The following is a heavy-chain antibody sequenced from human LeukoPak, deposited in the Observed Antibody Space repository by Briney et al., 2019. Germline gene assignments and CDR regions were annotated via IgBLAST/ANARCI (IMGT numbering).Heavy chain of an antibody. D-gene: IGHD4-23*01. CDR2: IRDSGSST. Sequence: PGRSLRLSCAASGFTFSSYAMSWVRQAPGKGLEWVSAIRDSGSSTHYADSVKGRFSISRDNAKNTLYLQMNSLRVEDTAVYYCARGRPHGNDYWGQGTLVTVSS. CDR3: ARGRPHGNDY. CDR1: GFTFSSYA. J-gene: IGHJ4*02. V-gene: IGHV3-23*01.